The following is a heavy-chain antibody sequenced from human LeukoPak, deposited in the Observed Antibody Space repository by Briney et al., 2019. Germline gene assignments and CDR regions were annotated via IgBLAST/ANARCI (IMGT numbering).Heavy chain of an antibody. V-gene: IGHV4-30-4*01. CDR2: IYYSGST. CDR3: ARVGRIYYDSSGYTYYFDY. Sequence: KSSETLSLTCTVSGGSISSGDYYWSRIRQPPGKGLEWIGYIYYSGSTYYNPSLKSRVTISVDTSKNQFSLKLSSVTAADTAVYYCARVGRIYYDSSGYTYYFDYWGQGTLVTVSS. J-gene: IGHJ4*02. CDR1: GGSISSGDYY. D-gene: IGHD3-22*01.